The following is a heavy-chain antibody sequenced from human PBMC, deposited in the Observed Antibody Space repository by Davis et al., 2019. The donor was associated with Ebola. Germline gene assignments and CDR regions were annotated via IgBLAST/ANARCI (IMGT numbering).Heavy chain of an antibody. J-gene: IGHJ6*04. CDR2: ISGSGGST. CDR1: GFTFSSYA. CDR3: ARGGSSWNAYYYYAMDV. V-gene: IGHV3-23*01. Sequence: GGSLRLSCAASGFTFSSYAMSWVRQAPGKRLEWVSAISGSGGSTYYADSVKGRFTISRDNSKNTLYLQMNSLRPEDTAVYYCARGGSSWNAYYYYAMDVWGKGTTVTVSS. D-gene: IGHD6-13*01.